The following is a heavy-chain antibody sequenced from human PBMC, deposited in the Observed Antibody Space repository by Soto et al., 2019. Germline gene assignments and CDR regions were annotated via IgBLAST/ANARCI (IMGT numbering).Heavy chain of an antibody. D-gene: IGHD3-3*01. CDR2: ISYDGSNK. V-gene: IGHV3-30-3*01. Sequence: PGGSLRLSCAASGFTFSSYAMHWVRQAPGKGLEWVAVISYDGSNKYYADSVKGRFTISIDHSKNTLYLQMNSLRAEDTAVYYCARGGAYDFWSGYTYYYYGMDVWGQGTTVTVSS. CDR3: ARGGAYDFWSGYTYYYYGMDV. J-gene: IGHJ6*02. CDR1: GFTFSSYA.